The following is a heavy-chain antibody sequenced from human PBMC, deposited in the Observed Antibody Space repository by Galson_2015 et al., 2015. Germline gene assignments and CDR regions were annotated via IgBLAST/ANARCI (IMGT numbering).Heavy chain of an antibody. Sequence: SYAMNWVRPAPGQGLEWVSAISGTGGDTYYADSVKGRFTISRDNSKNTLFLQMNSLRVEDSAVYYCAKGGSAYDFDYWGQGTLVTVSS. CDR2: ISGTGGDT. J-gene: IGHJ4*02. CDR3: AKGGSAYDFDY. D-gene: IGHD5-12*01. CDR1: SYA. V-gene: IGHV3-23*01.